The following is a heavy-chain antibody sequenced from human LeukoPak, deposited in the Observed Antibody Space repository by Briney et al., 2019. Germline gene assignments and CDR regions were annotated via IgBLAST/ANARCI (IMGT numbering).Heavy chain of an antibody. Sequence: SETLFLTCTVSGDSVSSYYWSWIRQPPGKGLEWIGYISYSGRTNYNPSLKSRVTISVDTSKNQFSLKLSSVTAADTAVYFCARHFEASVPPGYWGQGTLVTVSS. J-gene: IGHJ4*02. CDR2: ISYSGRT. CDR1: GDSVSSYY. V-gene: IGHV4-59*08. D-gene: IGHD3-9*01. CDR3: ARHFEASVPPGY.